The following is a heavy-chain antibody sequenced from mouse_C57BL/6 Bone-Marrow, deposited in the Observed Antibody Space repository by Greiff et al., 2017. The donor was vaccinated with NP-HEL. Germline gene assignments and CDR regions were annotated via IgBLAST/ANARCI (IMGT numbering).Heavy chain of an antibody. CDR2: ISSGGSYT. D-gene: IGHD1-1*02. J-gene: IGHJ4*01. CDR1: GFTFSSYG. Sequence: EVMLVESGGDLVKPGGSLKLSCAASGFTFSSYGMSWVRQTPDKRLEWVATISSGGSYTYYPDSVKGRFTISRDNTKNTLYLQMSSLTSEDTAMYYCARPLYGRGSYYAMDYWGQGTSVTVSS. CDR3: ARPLYGRGSYYAMDY. V-gene: IGHV5-6*01.